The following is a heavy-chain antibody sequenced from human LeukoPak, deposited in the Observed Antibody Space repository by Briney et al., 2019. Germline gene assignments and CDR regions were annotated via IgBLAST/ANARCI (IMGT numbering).Heavy chain of an antibody. Sequence: ASVKLSCKASGPTYTSYAISWVRQAPRQRLEWMGGFIPIFGTANYIHKLQARVTMTTDPSTSTAYMELWSLRSDDKDVYYCAKYSFPPGDGYDFWSGYYYFYYDMDVWGKGTTVTVSS. D-gene: IGHD3-3*01. CDR2: FIPIFGTA. CDR3: AKYSFPPGDGYDFWSGYYYFYYDMDV. CDR1: GPTYTSYA. J-gene: IGHJ6*03. V-gene: IGHV1-69*05.